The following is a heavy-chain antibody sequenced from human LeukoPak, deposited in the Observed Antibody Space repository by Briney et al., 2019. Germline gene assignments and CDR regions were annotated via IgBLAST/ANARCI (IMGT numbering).Heavy chain of an antibody. D-gene: IGHD3-10*01. V-gene: IGHV1-69*13. Sequence: SVKVSCKASGDTFSSYAISWVRQAPGQGLEWMGGIIPIFGTTNYAQKFQGRVTITADESTSTAYMELSSLRSEDTAVYYCARANMVRGVIIGYYFDYWGQGTLVTVSS. CDR2: IIPIFGTT. CDR3: ARANMVRGVIIGYYFDY. CDR1: GDTFSSYA. J-gene: IGHJ4*02.